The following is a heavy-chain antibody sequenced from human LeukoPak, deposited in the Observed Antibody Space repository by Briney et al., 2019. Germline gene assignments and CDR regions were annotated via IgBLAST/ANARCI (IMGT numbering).Heavy chain of an antibody. CDR2: INHNGNVS. CDR3: ARGGGLDV. D-gene: IGHD3-16*01. CDR1: GFTFSSYW. Sequence: GGSLRLSCGASGFTFSSYWMNWARQAPGKGLEWVASINHNGNVSYYVDSVKGRFTISRDNAKNSLYLQMSNLRAEDTAVYFCARGGGLDVWGQGATVTVSS. V-gene: IGHV3-7*03. J-gene: IGHJ6*02.